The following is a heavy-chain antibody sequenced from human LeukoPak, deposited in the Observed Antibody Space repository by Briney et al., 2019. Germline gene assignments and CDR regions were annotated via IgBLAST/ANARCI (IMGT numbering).Heavy chain of an antibody. V-gene: IGHV4-34*01. Sequence: SETLSLTCAVYGGSFSGYYWSWIRQPPGKGLEWIGEINHSGSTNYNPSLKSRVTISVDTSKNQFSLKLSSVTAADTAVYYCARALSGWYGLSYWGQGTLVTVSS. CDR2: INHSGST. J-gene: IGHJ4*02. CDR3: ARALSGWYGLSY. CDR1: GGSFSGYY. D-gene: IGHD2-15*01.